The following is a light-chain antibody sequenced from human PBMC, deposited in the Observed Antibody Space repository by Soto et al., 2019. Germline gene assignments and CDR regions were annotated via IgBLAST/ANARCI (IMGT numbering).Light chain of an antibody. CDR2: DTS. Sequence: EIVLTQSPATLSVSPGERATRSCRASQSVSSDLAWYQQKPGQAPRLLIYDTSTRATGIPARFSGSGSGTEFTLTISSLQSEDFAVYYCQQYKNWPPITFGQGTRLEIK. J-gene: IGKJ5*01. CDR1: QSVSSD. CDR3: QQYKNWPPIT. V-gene: IGKV3-15*01.